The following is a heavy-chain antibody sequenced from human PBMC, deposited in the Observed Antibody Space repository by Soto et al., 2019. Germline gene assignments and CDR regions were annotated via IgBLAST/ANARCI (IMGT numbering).Heavy chain of an antibody. V-gene: IGHV4-4*07. CDR3: AREHSSSSEVYYYYYGMDV. Sequence: QVQLQESGPGLVKPSETLSLTCTVSSGFISSYYWGWIRQPAGKGLEWIGRISISGSTNYNPSLKSRVTMSVDASEKQYSLKLRSVAAVDTAVYYCAREHSSSSEVYYYYYGMDVWGQGTTVTVSS. CDR1: SGFISSYY. CDR2: ISISGST. D-gene: IGHD6-6*01. J-gene: IGHJ6*02.